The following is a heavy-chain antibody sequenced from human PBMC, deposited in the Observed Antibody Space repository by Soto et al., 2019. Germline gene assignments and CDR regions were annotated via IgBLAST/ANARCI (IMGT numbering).Heavy chain of an antibody. J-gene: IGHJ6*02. CDR3: AGDIVVVPADIRHYYYGMDV. D-gene: IGHD2-2*02. V-gene: IGHV4-59*01. Sequence: PSETLSLTCTVSGGSISSYYWSWIRQPPGKGLEWIGYIYYSGSTNYNPSLKSRVTISVDTSKNQFSLKLSSVTAADTAVYYCAGDIVVVPADIRHYYYGMDVWGQGTTVTVSS. CDR2: IYYSGST. CDR1: GGSISSYY.